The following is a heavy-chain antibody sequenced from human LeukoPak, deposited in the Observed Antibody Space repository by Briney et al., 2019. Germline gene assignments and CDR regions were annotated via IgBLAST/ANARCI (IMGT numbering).Heavy chain of an antibody. J-gene: IGHJ4*02. CDR2: INHSGST. CDR3: ARFGVGARYFDY. CDR1: GGSFSGYY. Sequence: SETLSLTCAVYGGSFSGYYWSWIRQPPGKGLEWIGEINHSGSTNYNPSLKSRVTISVDTSKNQFSLKLSSVTAADTAVYYCARFGVGARYFDYWGQGTLVTVSS. V-gene: IGHV4-34*01. D-gene: IGHD1-26*01.